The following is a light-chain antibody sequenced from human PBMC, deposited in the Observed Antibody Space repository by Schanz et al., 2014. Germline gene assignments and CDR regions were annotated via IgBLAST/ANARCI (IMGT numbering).Light chain of an antibody. Sequence: QSVLTQPPSVSGAPGQRVTISCTGSSSNIGGGYDVHWYQQLPGTAPKLLIYGNTNRPSGVPVRFSGSKSGTSASLAISGLRSEDEADYYCAAWDDSVSGPVFGGGTKVTVL. CDR2: GNT. CDR1: SSNIGGGYD. CDR3: AAWDDSVSGPV. J-gene: IGLJ3*02. V-gene: IGLV1-40*01.